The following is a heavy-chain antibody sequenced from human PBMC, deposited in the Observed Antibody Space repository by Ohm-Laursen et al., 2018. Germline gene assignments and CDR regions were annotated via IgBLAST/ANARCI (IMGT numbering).Heavy chain of an antibody. D-gene: IGHD6-19*01. CDR3: TGQTPVAGLYYYYYGMDV. J-gene: IGHJ6*02. Sequence: SLRLSCAASGFTFSGSAMHWVRQASGKGLEWVGRIRSKANSYATAYAASVKGRFTISRDDSKNTAYLQMNSLKTEDTAVYYCTGQTPVAGLYYYYYGMDVWGQGTTVTVSS. V-gene: IGHV3-73*01. CDR1: GFTFSGSA. CDR2: IRSKANSYAT.